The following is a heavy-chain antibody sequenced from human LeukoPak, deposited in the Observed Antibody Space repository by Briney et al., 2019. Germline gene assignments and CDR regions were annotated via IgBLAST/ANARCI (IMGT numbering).Heavy chain of an antibody. D-gene: IGHD3-22*01. CDR1: GYTCTGYY. Sequence: ASVKVSCKASGYTCTGYYMHWVRQAPGQGLEWMGWINPNSGGTNYAQKFQGRVTMTRDTSISTAYMELSRLRSDDTAVYYCARRSPYYYDSSGYYYEFFQHWGQGTLVTVSS. CDR2: INPNSGGT. CDR3: ARRSPYYYDSSGYYYEFFQH. J-gene: IGHJ1*01. V-gene: IGHV1-2*02.